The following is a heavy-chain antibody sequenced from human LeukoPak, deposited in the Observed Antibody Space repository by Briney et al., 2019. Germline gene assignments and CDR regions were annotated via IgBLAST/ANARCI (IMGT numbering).Heavy chain of an antibody. CDR3: ARLVIVGASYYYMDV. J-gene: IGHJ6*03. D-gene: IGHD1-26*01. Sequence: SETLSLTCTLSGGSISSRSYYWGWIRQPPGKGLEWLGSIYYRGSTYYHPSLKSRVTISVDTSKNRFSLKLSSVTAADTAVYYCARLVIVGASYYYMDVWGKGTTVTVSS. CDR1: GGSISSRSYY. V-gene: IGHV4-39*01. CDR2: IYYRGST.